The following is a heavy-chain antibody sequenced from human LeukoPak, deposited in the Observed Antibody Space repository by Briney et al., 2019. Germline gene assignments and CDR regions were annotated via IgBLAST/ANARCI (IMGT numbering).Heavy chain of an antibody. D-gene: IGHD3-22*01. J-gene: IGHJ4*02. CDR1: GGSMNNYY. CDR3: ARGRGDSKGASFDF. Sequence: SETLSLTCTVSGGSMNNYYWSWIRQSPGKGLEWVGYIYHTGSATYKPSLKSRVTLSLDTSKNQFSLRLNSVTAADTAVYYCARGRGDSKGASFDFWGQGTLVTVSS. V-gene: IGHV4-59*01. CDR2: IYHTGSA.